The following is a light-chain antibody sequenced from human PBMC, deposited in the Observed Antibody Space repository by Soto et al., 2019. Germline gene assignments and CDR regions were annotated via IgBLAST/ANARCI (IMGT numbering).Light chain of an antibody. Sequence: EMVLTQSPATLSLSPGERATLSCRASQGVSSYLAWYQQKPGQAPRLLIYDASNRATGIPARFSGSGPGTDFTLTISSLEPEDFAVYYCQQRSKWPLTFGGGTKVDIK. CDR2: DAS. J-gene: IGKJ4*01. CDR3: QQRSKWPLT. V-gene: IGKV3D-11*01. CDR1: QGVSSY.